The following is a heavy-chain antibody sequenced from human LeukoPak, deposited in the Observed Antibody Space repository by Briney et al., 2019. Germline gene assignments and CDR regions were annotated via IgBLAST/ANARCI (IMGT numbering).Heavy chain of an antibody. CDR2: IYTSGST. V-gene: IGHV4-4*07. CDR1: GGSISGYY. Sequence: SSETLSLTCTVSGGSISGYYWSWIRQPAGKGLEWIGRIYTSGSTNYNPSLKSRVTMSVDTSKNQFSLKLSSVTAADTAVYYCARAGPYCSSTSCYSGEENWFDPWGQGTPVTVSS. J-gene: IGHJ5*02. D-gene: IGHD2-2*01. CDR3: ARAGPYCSSTSCYSGEENWFDP.